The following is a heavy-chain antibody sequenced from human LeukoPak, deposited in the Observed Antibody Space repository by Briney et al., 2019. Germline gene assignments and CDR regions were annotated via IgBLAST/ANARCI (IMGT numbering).Heavy chain of an antibody. CDR1: GVIFSSYA. J-gene: IGHJ6*02. CDR3: AKARDILTGYYNGPSTSHYYYGMDV. CDR2: ISGSGAST. Sequence: GGSLRLSCAASGVIFSSYAMSWVRQAPGKGLEWVAGISGSGASTVYADSVKGRFTISRDNSKNTLYLQMNTLRAEDTAVYYCAKARDILTGYYNGPSTSHYYYGMDVWGQGTTVTVSS. V-gene: IGHV3-23*01. D-gene: IGHD3-9*01.